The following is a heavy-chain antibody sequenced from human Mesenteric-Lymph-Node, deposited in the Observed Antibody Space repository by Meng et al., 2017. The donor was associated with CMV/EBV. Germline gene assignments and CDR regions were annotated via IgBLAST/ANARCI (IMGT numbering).Heavy chain of an antibody. Sequence: ISGDSVSSNSAAWSWIRQSPSRGLEWLGRTYYRSKWYNDYAVSVKSRITINPDTSKNQFSLQLNSVTPEDTAVYYCARDVDTAMVFDYWGQGTLVTVSS. V-gene: IGHV6-1*01. D-gene: IGHD5-18*01. CDR1: GDSVSSNSAA. J-gene: IGHJ4*02. CDR3: ARDVDTAMVFDY. CDR2: TYYRSKWYN.